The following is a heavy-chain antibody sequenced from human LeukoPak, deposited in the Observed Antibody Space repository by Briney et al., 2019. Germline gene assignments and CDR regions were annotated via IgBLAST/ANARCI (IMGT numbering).Heavy chain of an antibody. V-gene: IGHV3-53*01. J-gene: IGHJ4*02. Sequence: PGGSLRLSCAASGFTVSSNYMSWVRQAPGKGLEWVSVIYSGGRTCYADFVKGRFTISRDNSKNTVYLQMNSLRAGDTAVYYCTRDEWRGPYYWGQGTLVTVSS. D-gene: IGHD3-3*01. CDR1: GFTVSSNY. CDR2: IYSGGRT. CDR3: TRDEWRGPYY.